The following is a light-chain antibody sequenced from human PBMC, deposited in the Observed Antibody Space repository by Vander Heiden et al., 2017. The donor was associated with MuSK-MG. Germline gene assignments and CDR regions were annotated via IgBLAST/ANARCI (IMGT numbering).Light chain of an antibody. Sequence: DTQMTQSPSSLSASVGDRVTITCRASQSISSYLNWYQQKPGKAPKLLIYAASSLQSGVPSRFSGSGSGTDFTLTISSLQPEDFATYYCQRSYSTPLTFGQGTKVEIK. CDR2: AAS. CDR3: QRSYSTPLT. V-gene: IGKV1-39*01. CDR1: QSISSY. J-gene: IGKJ1*01.